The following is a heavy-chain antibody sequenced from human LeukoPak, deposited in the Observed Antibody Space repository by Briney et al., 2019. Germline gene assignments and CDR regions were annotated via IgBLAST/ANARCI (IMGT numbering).Heavy chain of an antibody. J-gene: IGHJ4*02. Sequence: ASVKVSCKASGYTFTSYGISWVRQAPGQGLEWMGWISAYNGNTNYAQKLQGRVTMTTDTSTSTAYMELRSLRSDDTAVYYCARGTWELLTKPGSLFDYWGQGTLVTVSS. V-gene: IGHV1-18*01. CDR1: GYTFTSYG. D-gene: IGHD1-26*01. CDR2: ISAYNGNT. CDR3: ARGTWELLTKPGSLFDY.